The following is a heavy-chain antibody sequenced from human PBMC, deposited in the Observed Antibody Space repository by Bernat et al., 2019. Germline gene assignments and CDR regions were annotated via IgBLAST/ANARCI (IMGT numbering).Heavy chain of an antibody. D-gene: IGHD3-3*01. CDR2: INAGNGNT. V-gene: IGHV1-3*01. CDR3: ARDRITRGRHSDYYGMDV. Sequence: QVQLVQSGAEVKKPGASVKVSCKASGYTFTSYAMHWVRQAPGQRLEWMGWINAGNGNTKYSQKFQGRFTITRDTSASTAYMELSSLRSEDTAVYYCARDRITRGRHSDYYGMDVWGQGTTVTVSS. CDR1: GYTFTSYA. J-gene: IGHJ6*02.